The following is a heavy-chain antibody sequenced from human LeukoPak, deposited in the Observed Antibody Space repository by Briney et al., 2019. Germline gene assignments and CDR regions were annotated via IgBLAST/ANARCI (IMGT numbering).Heavy chain of an antibody. CDR2: IYTSGST. Sequence: SETLSLTCTVSGGSISSGSYYWSWIRQPAGKGLEWIGRIYTSGSTKYNPSLKSRVTISVDTSKNQFSLKLSSVTAADTAVYYCAREGWDSSRPGYFDLWGRGTLVTVSS. CDR1: GGSISSGSYY. J-gene: IGHJ2*01. V-gene: IGHV4-61*02. D-gene: IGHD6-6*01. CDR3: AREGWDSSRPGYFDL.